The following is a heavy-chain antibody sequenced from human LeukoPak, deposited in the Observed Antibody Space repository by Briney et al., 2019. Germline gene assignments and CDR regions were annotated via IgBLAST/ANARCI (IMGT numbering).Heavy chain of an antibody. V-gene: IGHV4-4*07. CDR1: GGSISSYY. Sequence: SETLSLTCTVSGGSISSYYWSWIRQPAGKGLEWIGRIDTSGNTNYKPSLKSRVTMSVDSSKKQFSLKLSPVTAAAAAVYYWGRVSRSWYQDWYFDPWGRGTLVTVSS. D-gene: IGHD6-13*01. J-gene: IGHJ2*01. CDR2: IDTSGNT. CDR3: GRVSRSWYQDWYFDP.